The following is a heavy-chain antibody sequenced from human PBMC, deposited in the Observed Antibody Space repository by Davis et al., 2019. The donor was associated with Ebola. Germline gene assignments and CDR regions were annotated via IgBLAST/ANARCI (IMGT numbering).Heavy chain of an antibody. CDR1: GGSISSGGYY. D-gene: IGHD1-7*01. CDR3: ARDHRTGTTYNFSWFDP. Sequence: PSETLSLTCTVSGGSISSGGYYWSWIRQHPGKGLEWIGYIYYSGSTYYNPSLKSRVTISVDTSENQFSLKLSSVTAADTAVYYCARDHRTGTTYNFSWFDPWGQGTLVTVSS. CDR2: IYYSGST. V-gene: IGHV4-31*03. J-gene: IGHJ5*02.